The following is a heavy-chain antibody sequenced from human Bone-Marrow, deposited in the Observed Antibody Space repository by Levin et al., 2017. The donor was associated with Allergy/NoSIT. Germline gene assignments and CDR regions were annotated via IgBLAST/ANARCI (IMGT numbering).Heavy chain of an antibody. CDR1: GFTVNTYG. CDR3: AKLSYDNSGYGGWFDP. V-gene: IGHV3-21*01. J-gene: IGHJ5*02. Sequence: GESLKISCAASGFTVNTYGMSWIRQAPGKGLEWVSSIISSRSSSPDHKYYADSVKGRFTISRDNAKNSLYLQMNSLRAEDTAVYYCAKLSYDNSGYGGWFDPWGQGTLVTVSS. CDR2: IISSRSSSPDHK. D-gene: IGHD3-22*01.